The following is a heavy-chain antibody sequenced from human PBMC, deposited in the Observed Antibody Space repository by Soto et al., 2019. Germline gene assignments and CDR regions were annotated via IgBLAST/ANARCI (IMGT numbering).Heavy chain of an antibody. J-gene: IGHJ6*02. CDR3: AKSRITMIVVVIPTYGMDV. V-gene: IGHV3-23*01. Sequence: PGGSLRLSCAASGFTFSSYSMNWVRQAPGKGLEWVSAISGSGGSTYYADSVKGRFTISRDNSKNTLYLQMNSLRAEDTAVYYCAKSRITMIVVVIPTYGMDVWGQGTTVTVSS. D-gene: IGHD3-22*01. CDR1: GFTFSSYS. CDR2: ISGSGGST.